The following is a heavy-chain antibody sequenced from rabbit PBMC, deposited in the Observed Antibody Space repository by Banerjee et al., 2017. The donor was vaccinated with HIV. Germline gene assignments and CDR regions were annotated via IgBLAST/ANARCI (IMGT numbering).Heavy chain of an antibody. J-gene: IGHJ4*01. CDR1: GFSFSSYW. CDR2: IDGGSESNT. CDR3: ARTSSTDATYFNL. V-gene: IGHV1S40*01. Sequence: QSLEESGGDLVKPGASLTLTCTASGFSFSSYWMCWVRQAPGKGLEWIACIDGGSESNTYYASWAKGRFTISKTSSTTVTLQMTSLTAADTATYFCARTSSTDATYFNLWGQGPSSPS. D-gene: IGHD1-1*01.